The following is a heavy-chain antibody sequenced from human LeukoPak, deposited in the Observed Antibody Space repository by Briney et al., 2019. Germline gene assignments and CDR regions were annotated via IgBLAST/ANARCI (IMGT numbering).Heavy chain of an antibody. D-gene: IGHD4-17*01. J-gene: IGHJ3*02. CDR2: INWNGGST. CDR3: ARSYLYGDYDLGAFDI. Sequence: GGSLRLSCAASGFTFSSYWMHWVRQAPGKGLEWVSGINWNGGSTGYADSVKGRFTISRDNAKNSLYLQMNSLRAEDTALYHCARSYLYGDYDLGAFDIWGQGTMVTVSS. V-gene: IGHV3-20*01. CDR1: GFTFSSYW.